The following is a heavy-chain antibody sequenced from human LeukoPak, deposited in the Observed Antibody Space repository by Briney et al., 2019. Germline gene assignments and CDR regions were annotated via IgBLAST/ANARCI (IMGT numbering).Heavy chain of an antibody. CDR2: IYYSGST. D-gene: IGHD6-19*01. CDR3: ARAYSSGWSGLYYYYYMDV. CDR1: GGSISSSSYY. V-gene: IGHV4-39*07. J-gene: IGHJ6*03. Sequence: SEALSLTCTVSGGSISSSSYYWGWLRQPPGKGLEWIGSIYYSGSTYYNPSLKSRVTISVDTSKNQFSLKLSSVTAAETPVYYCARAYSSGWSGLYYYYYMDVWGKGTTVTVSS.